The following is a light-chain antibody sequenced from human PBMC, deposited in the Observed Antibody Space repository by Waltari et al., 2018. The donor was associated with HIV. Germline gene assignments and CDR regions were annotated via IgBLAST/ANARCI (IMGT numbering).Light chain of an antibody. J-gene: IGKJ4*01. V-gene: IGKV3-11*01. CDR3: QQRAFLVT. CDR2: DAS. CDR1: QSVGDS. Sequence: EVVLRQSPATLSLSPGERAPLSCRASQSVGDSLAWYQQKPGQAPRLLLCDASKRATGIPARFSGSGSGTDFTLTITSLEVEDFAVYYCQQRAFLVTFGGGTKVEI.